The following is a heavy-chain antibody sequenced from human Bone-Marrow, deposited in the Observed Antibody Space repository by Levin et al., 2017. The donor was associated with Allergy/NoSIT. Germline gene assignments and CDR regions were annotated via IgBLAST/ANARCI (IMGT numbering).Heavy chain of an antibody. D-gene: IGHD3-22*01. V-gene: IGHV3-48*04. Sequence: PGGSLRLSCAASGFTFSSYSMNWVRQAPGKGLEWVSYISSSSSTIYYADSVKGRFTISRDNAKNSLYLQMNSLRAEDTAVYYCASNHYYDSSGYPFDYWGQGTLVTVSS. CDR1: GFTFSSYS. CDR3: ASNHYYDSSGYPFDY. J-gene: IGHJ4*02. CDR2: ISSSSSTI.